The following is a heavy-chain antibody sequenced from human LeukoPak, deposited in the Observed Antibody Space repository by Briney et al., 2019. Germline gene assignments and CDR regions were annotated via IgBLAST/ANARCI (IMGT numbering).Heavy chain of an antibody. CDR3: ARGATVAYYDSSGYYYGAFDI. CDR2: ISGSGGST. Sequence: GGSLRLSCAASGFTFSYYAMSWVRQAPGKGLEWVSAISGSGGSTYYADSVKGRFTISRDDSKNTLYLRMNSLRAEDTALYYCARGATVAYYDSSGYYYGAFDIWGQGTMVTVSS. J-gene: IGHJ3*02. CDR1: GFTFSYYA. D-gene: IGHD3-22*01. V-gene: IGHV3-23*01.